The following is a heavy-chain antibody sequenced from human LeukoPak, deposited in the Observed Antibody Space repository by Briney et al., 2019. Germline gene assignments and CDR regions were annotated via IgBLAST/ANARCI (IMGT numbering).Heavy chain of an antibody. D-gene: IGHD3-9*01. CDR1: GYTFTCYD. V-gene: IGHV1-8*01. CDR2: MNPNSGNT. CDR3: ARGGVRYFDWLLDY. J-gene: IGHJ4*02. Sequence: ASVKVSCKASGYTFTCYDINGVRQATGQGLEWMGWMNPNSGNTGYAQKFQGRVTMTRNTSISTAYMELSSLRSEDTAVYYCARGGVRYFDWLLDYWGQGTLVTVSS.